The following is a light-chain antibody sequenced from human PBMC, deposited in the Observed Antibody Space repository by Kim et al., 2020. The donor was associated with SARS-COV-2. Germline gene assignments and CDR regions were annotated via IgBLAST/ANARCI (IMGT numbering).Light chain of an antibody. CDR2: AAS. J-gene: IGKJ4*01. CDR3: QQSYSTPRS. CDR1: QSVYNF. V-gene: IGKV1-39*01. Sequence: ASVGDRITITCRACQSVYNFLNWYQQKPGKAPKLLIYAASTLQSGVPSRFSGSTSGTEFTLTISSLQPEDFATYYCQQSYSTPRSFGGGTKVDIK.